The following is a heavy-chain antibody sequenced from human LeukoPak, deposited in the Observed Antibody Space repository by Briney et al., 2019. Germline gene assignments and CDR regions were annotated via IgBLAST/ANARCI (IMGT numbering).Heavy chain of an antibody. V-gene: IGHV4-34*01. J-gene: IGHJ4*02. Sequence: SETLSLTCAVYGGSFSGHYWSWIRQPPGKGLEWIGEINHSGSTNYNPSLKSRVTISVDTSKNQFSLKLSSVTAAGTAVYYCARDQRTIKEMATITRHIPHRPPLGYWGQGTLVTVSS. CDR1: GGSFSGHY. CDR3: ARDQRTIKEMATITRHIPHRPPLGY. D-gene: IGHD5-24*01. CDR2: INHSGST.